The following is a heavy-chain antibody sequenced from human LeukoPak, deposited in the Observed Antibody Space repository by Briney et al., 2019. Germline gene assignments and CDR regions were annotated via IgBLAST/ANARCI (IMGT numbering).Heavy chain of an antibody. CDR3: ARGPGTVGLSP. V-gene: IGHV4-34*01. Sequence: SETLSLTCSVSGGPFTNYYWSWIRQTPEKGLEWIGQINHSGDTSYNPSLRSRVTLSVDRSKNQFSLKVTSVTAADTGVYYCARGPGTVGLSPWGQGTLVSVSS. CDR1: GGPFTNYY. J-gene: IGHJ5*02. CDR2: INHSGDT. D-gene: IGHD1/OR15-1a*01.